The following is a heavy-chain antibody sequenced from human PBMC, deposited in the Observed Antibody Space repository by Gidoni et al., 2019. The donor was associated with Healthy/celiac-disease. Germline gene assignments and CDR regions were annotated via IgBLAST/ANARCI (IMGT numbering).Heavy chain of an antibody. CDR2: ISWNSGSI. V-gene: IGHV3-9*01. Sequence: EVQLVESGGGLVQPGRSLRLSCAASGFTFDDYAMHWVRQAPGKGLEWVSGISWNSGSIGYADSVKGRFTISRDNAKNSLYLQMNSLRAEDTALYYCAKGLPGDYGLDYWGQGTLVTVSS. CDR1: GFTFDDYA. CDR3: AKGLPGDYGLDY. J-gene: IGHJ4*02. D-gene: IGHD4-17*01.